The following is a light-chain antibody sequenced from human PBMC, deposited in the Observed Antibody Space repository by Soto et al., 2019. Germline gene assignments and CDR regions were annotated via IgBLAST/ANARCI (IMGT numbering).Light chain of an antibody. Sequence: QSALTQPASVSGSPGQSITIFCTGTDHDIGRYNYVSWYQQYPCRAPKLIIYEVNNRPSWISYRFSGSKSGNTASLSLSGLHAEDEADYYCSAYTISRTRVFGGGTQLTVL. CDR3: SAYTISRTRV. CDR2: EVN. V-gene: IGLV2-14*01. CDR1: DHDIGRYNY. J-gene: IGLJ3*02.